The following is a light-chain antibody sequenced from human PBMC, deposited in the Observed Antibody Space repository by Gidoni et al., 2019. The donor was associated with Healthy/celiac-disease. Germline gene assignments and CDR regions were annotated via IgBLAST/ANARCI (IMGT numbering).Light chain of an antibody. CDR2: LGS. CDR3: MQALQTPRT. Sequence: IVMTQSPFSLPVTPGEPASISCRSSQSLLHSNGYNYLDWYLQKPGQSPQLLIYLGSNRASGVPDRFSGSGSGTDFTLKISRVEAEDVGVYYCMQALQTPRTFGQGTKLEIK. V-gene: IGKV2-28*01. CDR1: QSLLHSNGYNY. J-gene: IGKJ2*01.